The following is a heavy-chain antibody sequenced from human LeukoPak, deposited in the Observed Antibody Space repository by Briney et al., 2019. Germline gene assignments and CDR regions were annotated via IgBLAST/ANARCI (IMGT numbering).Heavy chain of an antibody. Sequence: GGSLRLSCAASGFTFSSYSMNWVRQAPGKGLEWVSSISSSSSYIYYADSVKGRFTISRDNAKNSLYLQMNSLRAEDTAVYYCARGNSIGNYDYVWGSYHYFDYWGQGTLATVSS. CDR3: ARGNSIGNYDYVWGSYHYFDY. CDR1: GFTFSSYS. D-gene: IGHD3-16*01. J-gene: IGHJ4*02. V-gene: IGHV3-21*01. CDR2: ISSSSSYI.